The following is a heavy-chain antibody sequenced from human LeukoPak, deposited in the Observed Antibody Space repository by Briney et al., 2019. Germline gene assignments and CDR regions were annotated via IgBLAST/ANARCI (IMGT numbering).Heavy chain of an antibody. J-gene: IGHJ4*02. CDR1: GGSISSTSYY. D-gene: IGHD4-23*01. CDR3: ARHPRDDYGGFGLDS. CDR2: LYYNGST. Sequence: SETLSLTCTVSGGSISSTSYYWAWIRQPPRKGLEWIGTLYYNGSTYLNPSLKSRVTISVDTSRNHFSLSLNSVTAADTATYYCARHPRDDYGGFGLDSWGQGILVSVYS. V-gene: IGHV4-39*01.